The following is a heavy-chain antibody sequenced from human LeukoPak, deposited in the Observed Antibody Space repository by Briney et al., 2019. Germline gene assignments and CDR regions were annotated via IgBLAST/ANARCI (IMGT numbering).Heavy chain of an antibody. CDR2: IYSGGST. V-gene: IGHV3-53*01. Sequence: GGSLRLSCAASGFTVSSNYMSWVRQAPGKGLEWVSVIYSGGSTYYADSVKGRFTISRDNSKNTLYLQMNSLRAEDTAVYYCAREFVGQLWSEPGIPIPSYYYYGMDVWGQGTTVTVSS. J-gene: IGHJ6*02. CDR1: GFTVSSNY. D-gene: IGHD5-18*01. CDR3: AREFVGQLWSEPGIPIPSYYYYGMDV.